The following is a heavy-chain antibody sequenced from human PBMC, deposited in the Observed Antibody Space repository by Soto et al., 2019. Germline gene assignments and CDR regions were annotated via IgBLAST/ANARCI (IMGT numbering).Heavy chain of an antibody. Sequence: GESLKISCKGSGYSFTSYWIGWVRHMPGKGLEGMGFIYPGDSDTRYSPSFQGQVTISADKSISTAYLQWSSLKTSDTAMYYCARQGNGGSGAYDYWGQGPLVPASS. D-gene: IGHD1-1*01. CDR1: GYSFTSYW. CDR3: ARQGNGGSGAYDY. V-gene: IGHV5-51*01. CDR2: IYPGDSDT. J-gene: IGHJ4*02.